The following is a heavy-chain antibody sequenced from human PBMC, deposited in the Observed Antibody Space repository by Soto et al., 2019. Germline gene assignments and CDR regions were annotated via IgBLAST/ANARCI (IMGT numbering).Heavy chain of an antibody. D-gene: IGHD3-9*01. V-gene: IGHV4-34*01. CDR2: INHSGST. CDR1: GGSFSGYY. J-gene: IGHJ4*02. Sequence: PSETLSLTCAVYGGSFSGYYWSWIRQPPGKGLEWIGEINHSGSTNYNPSLKSRVTISVDTSKNQFSLKLSSVTAADTAVYYCARVMRRHYDILTRLAVGFDYRGQGTLVTVST. CDR3: ARVMRRHYDILTRLAVGFDY.